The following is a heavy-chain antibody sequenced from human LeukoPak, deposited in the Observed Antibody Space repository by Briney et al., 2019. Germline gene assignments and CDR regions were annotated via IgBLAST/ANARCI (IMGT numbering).Heavy chain of an antibody. CDR1: GYSISSGYF. CDR2: THHSGAT. J-gene: IGHJ4*02. V-gene: IGHV4-38-2*02. CDR3: TREVWGSTFPDY. D-gene: IGHD7-27*01. Sequence: SETLSLTCSVSGYSISSGYFWGWIRQSPGKGPEWIATTHHSGATYYNPSLKSRVTLSVDTSKNQVSPKMTSVTAADTAVYYCTREVWGSTFPDYWGQGTLVTVSS.